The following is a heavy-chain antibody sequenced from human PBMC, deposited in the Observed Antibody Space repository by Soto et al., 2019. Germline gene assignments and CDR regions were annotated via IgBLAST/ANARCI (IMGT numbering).Heavy chain of an antibody. V-gene: IGHV3-30*03. CDR2: MSYDGSNK. J-gene: IGHJ4*02. D-gene: IGHD2-21*02. CDR3: ASARWEWRGGDCYPDY. CDR1: GFTFSSYG. Sequence: QVQLVESGGGVVQPGRSLRLSCAASGFTFSSYGMHWVRQAPGKGLEWVAVMSYDGSNKYYADSVKGRFTISRDNSKNKLHVHMISLRAEDTAVYYGASARWEWRGGDCYPDYWGQGTLVTVSS.